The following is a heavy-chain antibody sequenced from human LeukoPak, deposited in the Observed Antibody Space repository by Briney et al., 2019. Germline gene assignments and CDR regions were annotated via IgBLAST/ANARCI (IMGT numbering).Heavy chain of an antibody. CDR1: GGSFRGYY. D-gene: IGHD2-2*01. J-gene: IGHJ4*02. V-gene: IGHV4-34*01. Sequence: SETLSLTCAVYGGSFRGYYWTWIRQPPGKGLEWIGEINHSGSTNYNPSLKSRVTISVETSKNQFSLKLSSVTAADTAVYYCAMLNVVPAATNFDYWGQGTLVTVYS. CDR3: AMLNVVPAATNFDY. CDR2: INHSGST.